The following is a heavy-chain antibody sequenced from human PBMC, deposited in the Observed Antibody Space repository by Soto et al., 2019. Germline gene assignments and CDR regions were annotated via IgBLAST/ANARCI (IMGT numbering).Heavy chain of an antibody. D-gene: IGHD2-15*01. CDR2: IYSGGST. Sequence: PGGSLRLSCADSRFTVSSYSMSWVRQAPGKGLEWVSVIYSGGSTSYADSVKGRFTISRDNPKNTPYLQMNSRRAEDTAVYYCARDLHGNNWFDPWGQGTLVTVSS. V-gene: IGHV3-53*01. J-gene: IGHJ5*02. CDR3: ARDLHGNNWFDP. CDR1: RFTVSSYS.